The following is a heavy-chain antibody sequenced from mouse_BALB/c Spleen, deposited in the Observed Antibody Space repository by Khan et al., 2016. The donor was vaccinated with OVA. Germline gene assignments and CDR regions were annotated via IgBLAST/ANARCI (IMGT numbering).Heavy chain of an antibody. V-gene: IGHV5-12-1*01. CDR2: ISSGGGST. J-gene: IGHJ4*01. CDR3: ARHDDYERYAMDY. D-gene: IGHD2-4*01. CDR1: GFAFGSYD. Sequence: EVELVESGGGLVKPGGSLKLSCAASGFAFGSYDMSWVRQTPEKRLEWVAYISSGGGSTYYLGTVKGRFTISRDNSKNTLYLQMSSLKSEDTAIYYGARHDDYERYAMDYWGQGTSVTVSS.